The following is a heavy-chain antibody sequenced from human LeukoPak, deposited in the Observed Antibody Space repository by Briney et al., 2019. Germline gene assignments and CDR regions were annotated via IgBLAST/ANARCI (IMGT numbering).Heavy chain of an antibody. Sequence: PSETLSLTCTVFGGSLSGHWWSWIRQPPGKGLEWIGYIYYSGNTNYNPSLNTRVTISVDTSKNQFSLNLRSVTAADTAVYYCAELHFAAAEEFDPWGQGTLVTVFS. J-gene: IGHJ5*02. CDR3: AELHFAAAEEFDP. V-gene: IGHV4-59*08. CDR1: GGSLSGHW. D-gene: IGHD6-25*01. CDR2: IYYSGNT.